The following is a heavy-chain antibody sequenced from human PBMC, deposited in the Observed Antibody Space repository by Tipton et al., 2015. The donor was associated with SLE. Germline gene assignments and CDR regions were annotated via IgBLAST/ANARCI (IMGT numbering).Heavy chain of an antibody. CDR3: ARGRMTRYGFDI. CDR2: ISTYNGNT. D-gene: IGHD2-21*02. CDR1: GYTFSNYG. V-gene: IGHV1-18*01. J-gene: IGHJ3*02. Sequence: QVQLVQSGAEVKKAGASMKVSCKASGYTFSNYGISWVRQAPGQGPEWMGWISTYNGNTNSAQKLQGRVTMTTDTSTSTAYMELRSLRSDDTAVYYCARGRMTRYGFDIWGQGTVVTVSS.